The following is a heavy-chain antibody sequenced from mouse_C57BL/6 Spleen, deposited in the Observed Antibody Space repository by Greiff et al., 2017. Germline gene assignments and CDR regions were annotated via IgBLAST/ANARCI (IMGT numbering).Heavy chain of an antibody. J-gene: IGHJ2*01. D-gene: IGHD1-1*01. CDR2: IYPGSGNT. V-gene: IGHV1-76*01. CDR3: AREGNYYGSSLY. CDR1: GYTFTDYY. Sequence: QVQLQQSGAELVRPGASVKLSCKASGYTFTDYYINWVKQRPGQGLEWIARIYPGSGNTYYNEKFKGKATLTAEKSSSTAYMQLSSLTSEDSAVYFCAREGNYYGSSLYWGQGTTLTVSS.